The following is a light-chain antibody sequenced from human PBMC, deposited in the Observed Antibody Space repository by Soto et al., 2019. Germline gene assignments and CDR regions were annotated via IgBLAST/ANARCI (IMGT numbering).Light chain of an antibody. Sequence: QSALTQPASVSGSPGQSITISCTGTSSDVGAYNSVSWYQQHPGKAPKLMIYDVSNRPSGVSNRFSGSKSGNTASLTISGLQAEDEADYYCSSYTSSSTVVFGGGTKPTVL. CDR1: SSDVGAYNS. CDR2: DVS. CDR3: SSYTSSSTVV. V-gene: IGLV2-14*01. J-gene: IGLJ3*02.